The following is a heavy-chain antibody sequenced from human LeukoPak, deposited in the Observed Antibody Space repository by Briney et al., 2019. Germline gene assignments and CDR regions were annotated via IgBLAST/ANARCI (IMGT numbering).Heavy chain of an antibody. V-gene: IGHV1-2*02. D-gene: IGHD4-23*01. CDR3: ASIYGGNYYFDY. CDR2: INPNSGGT. J-gene: IGHJ4*02. CDR1: GYTFTGYY. Sequence: ASVKVSCKASGYTFTGYYMHWVRQAPGQGLEWMGWINPNSGGTNYAHKFQGRVTMTRDTSISTAYMELSRLRSDDTAVYYCASIYGGNYYFDYWGQGTLVTVSS.